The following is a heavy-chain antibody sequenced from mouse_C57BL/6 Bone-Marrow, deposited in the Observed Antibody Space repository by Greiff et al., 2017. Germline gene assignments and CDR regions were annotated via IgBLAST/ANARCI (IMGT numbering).Heavy chain of an antibody. CDR1: GYTFTSYW. CDR2: INPSNGGT. CDR3: ASFMTTVVATDAY. V-gene: IGHV1-53*01. J-gene: IGHJ3*01. D-gene: IGHD1-1*01. Sequence: VKLQQPGTELVKPGASVKLSCKASGYTFTSYWMHWVKQRPGQGLEWIGNINPSNGGTNYNEKFKSKATLTVDKTSSTTHMQLSSLTSEDSAVYYCASFMTTVVATDAYWGQGTLVTVSA.